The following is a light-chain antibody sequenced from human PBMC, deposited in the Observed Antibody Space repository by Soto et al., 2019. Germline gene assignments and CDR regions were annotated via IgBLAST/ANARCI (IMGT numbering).Light chain of an antibody. CDR1: ESVDIY. Sequence: ETVLTQSPATLSLSPGETATLSCRASESVDIYLAWYQQKPGQAPRLLIYHASNRATGIPAKFSGSGSGTDFALTISSLEPEDSAGYYCQQRRDWPPLTFGGGTRVEV. J-gene: IGKJ4*01. CDR3: QQRRDWPPLT. CDR2: HAS. V-gene: IGKV3-11*01.